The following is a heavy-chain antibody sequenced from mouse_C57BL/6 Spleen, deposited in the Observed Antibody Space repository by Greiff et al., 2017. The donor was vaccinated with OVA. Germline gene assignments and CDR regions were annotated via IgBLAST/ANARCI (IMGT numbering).Heavy chain of an antibody. J-gene: IGHJ2*01. CDR1: GYAFSSSW. D-gene: IGHD2-5*01. CDR3: ARHSNYLDY. CDR2: IYPGDGDT. Sequence: VQVVESGPELVKPGASVKISCKASGYAFSSSWMNWVKQRPGKGLEWIGRIYPGDGDTNYNGKFKGKATLTADKSSSTAYMQLSSLTSEDSAVYFCARHSNYLDYWGQGTTLTVSS. V-gene: IGHV1-82*01.